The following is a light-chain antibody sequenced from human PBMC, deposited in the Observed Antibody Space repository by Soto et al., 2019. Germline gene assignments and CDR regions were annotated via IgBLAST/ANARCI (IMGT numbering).Light chain of an antibody. CDR1: QSISSY. J-gene: IGKJ1*01. Sequence: DIQMTQSPSSRSASVGDRVTITGRASQSISSYLNWYQQKPGKAPKLLIYAASSLQSGVPSRFSGSGSGTDFTLTISSLQPEDFATYYCQQSYSTPPWTFGQGTKVDIK. CDR3: QQSYSTPPWT. V-gene: IGKV1-39*01. CDR2: AAS.